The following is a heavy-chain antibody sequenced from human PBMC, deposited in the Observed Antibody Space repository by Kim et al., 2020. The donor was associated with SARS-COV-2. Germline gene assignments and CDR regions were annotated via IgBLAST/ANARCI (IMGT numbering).Heavy chain of an antibody. J-gene: IGHJ4*02. CDR1: GFNFKNYG. V-gene: IGHV3-33*01. D-gene: IGHD3-22*01. CDR3: ARAESGNSEDFDY. Sequence: GGSLRLSCAASGFNFKNYGMNWVRQAPGKGMEWVAVIWYDGSNEDHADAVRGRFTISRDNTKNTLYLQMNSLRAEDTAVYYCARAESGNSEDFDYWGQGTRVTVSA. CDR2: IWYDGSNE.